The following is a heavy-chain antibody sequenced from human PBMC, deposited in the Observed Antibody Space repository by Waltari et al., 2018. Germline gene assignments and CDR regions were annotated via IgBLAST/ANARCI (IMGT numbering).Heavy chain of an antibody. CDR1: GGSISSSSYY. D-gene: IGHD3-3*01. CDR3: AREPSGHLPSAAFDI. CDR2: IYYSGNT. J-gene: IGHJ3*02. V-gene: IGHV4-39*07. Sequence: QLQLQESGPGLVKPSETLSLTCTVSGGSISSSSYYWGWIRQPPGTGLEWIGSIYYSGNTYYNPSLKSRVTISVDTSKNQFSLKLSSVTAADTAVYYCAREPSGHLPSAAFDIWGQGTMVTVSS.